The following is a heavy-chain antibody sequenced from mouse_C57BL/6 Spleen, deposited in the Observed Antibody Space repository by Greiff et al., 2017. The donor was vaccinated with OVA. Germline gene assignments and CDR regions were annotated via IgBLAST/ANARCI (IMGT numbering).Heavy chain of an antibody. Sequence: EVKLMESGGGLVKPGGSLKLSCAASGFTFSSYAMSWVRQTPEKRLEWVATISDGGSYTYYPDNVKGRFTISRDNAKNNLYLQMSHLKSEDTAMYYCARERLISPLMVPYAMDYWGQGTSVTVSS. D-gene: IGHD2-3*01. V-gene: IGHV5-4*01. CDR1: GFTFSSYA. CDR3: ARERLISPLMVPYAMDY. J-gene: IGHJ4*01. CDR2: ISDGGSYT.